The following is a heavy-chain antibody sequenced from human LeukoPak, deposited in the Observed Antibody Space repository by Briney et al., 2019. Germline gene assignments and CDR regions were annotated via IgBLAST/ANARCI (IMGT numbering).Heavy chain of an antibody. CDR1: GGSISSSSYY. Sequence: SETLSLTCAVSGGSISSSSYYWGWIRQPPGKGLEWIGSIYYSGSTYYNPSLKSRVTISVDTSKNQFSLKLSSVTAADTAVYYCARHPEGDSNYYYYMDVWGKGTTVTVPS. V-gene: IGHV4-39*01. D-gene: IGHD3-16*01. J-gene: IGHJ6*03. CDR3: ARHPEGDSNYYYYMDV. CDR2: IYYSGST.